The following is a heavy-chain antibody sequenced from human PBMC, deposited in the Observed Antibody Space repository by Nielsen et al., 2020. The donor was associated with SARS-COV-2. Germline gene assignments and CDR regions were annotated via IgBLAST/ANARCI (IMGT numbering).Heavy chain of an antibody. CDR1: GFTISTYA. J-gene: IGHJ5*02. Sequence: GESLKISCVVSGFTISTYAMSWVRQAPGKGLEWVSSISSSSSYIYYADSVKGRFTISRDNAKNSLYLQMNSLRAEDTAVYYCAREVWFGGVGNWFDPWGQGTLVTVSS. V-gene: IGHV3-21*01. D-gene: IGHD3-10*01. CDR2: ISSSSSYI. CDR3: AREVWFGGVGNWFDP.